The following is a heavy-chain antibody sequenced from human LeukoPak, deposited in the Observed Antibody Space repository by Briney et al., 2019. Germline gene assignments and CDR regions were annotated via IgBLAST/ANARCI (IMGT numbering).Heavy chain of an antibody. Sequence: GGSLRLSCAASGFTFSSYAMGWVRQAPGKGLEWVSAISGSGGSTYYADSVKGRFTISRDNSKNTLYLQMNSLRAEDTAVYYCAKDRRWLQFGYWGQGTLVTVSS. CDR2: ISGSGGST. V-gene: IGHV3-23*01. CDR3: AKDRRWLQFGY. CDR1: GFTFSSYA. D-gene: IGHD5-24*01. J-gene: IGHJ4*02.